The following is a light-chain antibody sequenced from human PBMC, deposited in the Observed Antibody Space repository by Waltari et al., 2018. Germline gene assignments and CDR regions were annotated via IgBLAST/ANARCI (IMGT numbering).Light chain of an antibody. Sequence: EIVLTQSPGTLSLSLGERATVSCRASQSVSRALAWYQQKPGQAPRLLIYGASTRATGSPDRFSGSGSGTVFSLTISRLEPDDFAVYYCQHYFRLPVTFGQGTTVEI. J-gene: IGKJ1*01. CDR3: QHYFRLPVT. CDR1: QSVSRA. V-gene: IGKV3-20*01. CDR2: GAS.